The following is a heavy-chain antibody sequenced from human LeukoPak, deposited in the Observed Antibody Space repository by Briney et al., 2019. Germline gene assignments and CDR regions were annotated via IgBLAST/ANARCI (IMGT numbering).Heavy chain of an antibody. J-gene: IGHJ4*02. CDR3: ARSYIVATTGYFDY. D-gene: IGHD5-12*01. CDR1: GYTFTSYY. V-gene: IGHV1-46*01. Sequence: EASVKVSCKASGYTFTSYYMHWVRQAPGQGLEWMGIINPSGGSTSYAQKFQGRVTITADKSTSTAYMELSSLRSEDTAVYYCARSYIVATTGYFDYWGQGTLVTVSS. CDR2: INPSGGST.